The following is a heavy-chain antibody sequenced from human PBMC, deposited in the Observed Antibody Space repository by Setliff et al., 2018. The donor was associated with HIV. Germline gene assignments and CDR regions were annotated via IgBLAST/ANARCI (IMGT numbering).Heavy chain of an antibody. D-gene: IGHD1-26*01. CDR3: ARAGRGSGRYVYSFDY. CDR2: ISYRGEN. V-gene: IGHV4-39*01. J-gene: IGHJ4*02. Sequence: SETLSLTCTVSGGIISSDSFFWGWVRQPQGKGLEWIGSISYRGENHYNPSFMSRVAISADTSKNQLSLKLSSVTAADTAVYYCARAGRGSGRYVYSFDYWGQGSLVTVSS. CDR1: GGIISSDSFF.